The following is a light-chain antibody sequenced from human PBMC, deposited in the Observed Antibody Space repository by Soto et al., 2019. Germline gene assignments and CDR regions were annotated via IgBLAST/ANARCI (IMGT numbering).Light chain of an antibody. V-gene: IGKV1-5*01. CDR1: QSISSW. CDR3: QHYNSYSEA. CDR2: DAS. Sequence: DIQMTQSPSTLSASVGDRVTITCRASQSISSWLAWYQQKKGKAAKILIYDASSLESGVPSRFRGSGSGTEFTLTISSLQPDDFETYYCQHYNSYSEAFGQGTKVDIK. J-gene: IGKJ1*01.